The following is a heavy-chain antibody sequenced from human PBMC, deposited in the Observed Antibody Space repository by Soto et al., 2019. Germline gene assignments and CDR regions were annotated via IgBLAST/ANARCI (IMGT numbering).Heavy chain of an antibody. Sequence: EVQLVQSGAEVKKPGESLKISCKGSGYSFALYWIGWVRQMPGKDLEWMGIIYPSDSDVRYSPSFQGQVTMSADKSISTVYRQWKSLKASDTAMVYCAGIIADWYFDLWGRGTLVTVSS. J-gene: IGHJ2*01. V-gene: IGHV5-51*01. CDR1: GYSFALYW. CDR3: AGIIADWYFDL. CDR2: IYPSDSDV. D-gene: IGHD3-16*02.